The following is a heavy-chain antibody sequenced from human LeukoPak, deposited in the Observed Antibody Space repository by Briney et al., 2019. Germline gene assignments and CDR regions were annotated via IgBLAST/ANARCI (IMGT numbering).Heavy chain of an antibody. V-gene: IGHV4-34*01. D-gene: IGHD4-17*01. J-gene: IGHJ6*03. CDR1: GGSFSGYY. CDR2: INHSGST. Sequence: SETLSLTCAVYGGSFSGYYWSWIRQPPGKGLEWIGEINHSGSTNYNPSLKSRVTISVDTSKNQFSLKLSSVTAADTAVYYCARDGGSSTTDYYYMDVWGKGTTVTVSS. CDR3: ARDGGSSTTDYYYMDV.